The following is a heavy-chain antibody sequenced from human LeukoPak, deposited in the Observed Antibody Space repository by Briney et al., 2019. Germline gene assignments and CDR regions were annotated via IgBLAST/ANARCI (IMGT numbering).Heavy chain of an antibody. CDR1: GYSFTSYW. J-gene: IGHJ4*02. Sequence: GESLKISCKGSGYSFTSYWIGWVRQMPGKGLEWMGIIYPGDSDTRYSPSFQGQVTISVDKSFSTAYLQWSSLKASDTAMYYCARSASRGHYDSSGYYAYWGQGTLVTVSS. D-gene: IGHD3-22*01. CDR2: IYPGDSDT. CDR3: ARSASRGHYDSSGYYAY. V-gene: IGHV5-51*01.